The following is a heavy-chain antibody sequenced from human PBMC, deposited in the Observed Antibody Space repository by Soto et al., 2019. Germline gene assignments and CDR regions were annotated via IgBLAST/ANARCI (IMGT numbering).Heavy chain of an antibody. V-gene: IGHV1-2*04. D-gene: IGHD6-19*01. J-gene: IGHJ6*02. Sequence: GASVKVSCKASGYTFTGYYMHWVRQAPGQGLEWMGWINPDSGGANYAQKFQGWVTMTRDTSISTAYMELSRLRSDDTAVYYCAREKIAVAGTGYYYYGMDVWGQGTTVTVSS. CDR2: INPDSGGA. CDR3: AREKIAVAGTGYYYYGMDV. CDR1: GYTFTGYY.